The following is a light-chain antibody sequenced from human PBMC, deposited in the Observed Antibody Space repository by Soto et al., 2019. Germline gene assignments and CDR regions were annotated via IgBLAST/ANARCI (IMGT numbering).Light chain of an antibody. Sequence: QSALTQPASVSGSPGQSITISCTGTSSDVGGYNYVSWYQQHPGKAPKLMIYEVSNRPSGVSNRFSGSKSGYTASLTISGLHAEDDADYSCSSYTSSTRHRVFGGGTKLTVL. V-gene: IGLV2-14*01. CDR1: SSDVGGYNY. CDR3: SSYTSSTRHRV. J-gene: IGLJ3*02. CDR2: EVS.